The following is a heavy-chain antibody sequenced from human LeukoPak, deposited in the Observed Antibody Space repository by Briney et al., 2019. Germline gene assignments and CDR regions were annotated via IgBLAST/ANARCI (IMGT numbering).Heavy chain of an antibody. Sequence: SETLSLTCTVSGGSISSSSYYWGWIRQPPGKGLEWIGSIYYSGSTYYNPSLKSRVTISVDTSKNQLSLKLSSVTAADTAVYYRARDRGYSYGLFDPWGQGTLVTVSS. CDR2: IYYSGST. J-gene: IGHJ5*02. CDR3: ARDRGYSYGLFDP. V-gene: IGHV4-39*07. D-gene: IGHD5-18*01. CDR1: GGSISSSSYY.